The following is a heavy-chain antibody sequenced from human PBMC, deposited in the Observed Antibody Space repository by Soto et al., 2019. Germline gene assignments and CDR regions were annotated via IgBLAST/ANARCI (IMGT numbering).Heavy chain of an antibody. V-gene: IGHV3-23*01. CDR3: AKDEYSSGWYGEPNY. J-gene: IGHJ4*02. Sequence: VGSLRLSCAASGFTFSSYAMSWVRQAPGKGLEWVSAISGSGGSTYYADSVKGRFTISRDNSKNTLYLQMNSLRAEDTAVYYCAKDEYSSGWYGEPNYWGQGTPGHRLL. CDR1: GFTFSSYA. CDR2: ISGSGGST. D-gene: IGHD6-19*01.